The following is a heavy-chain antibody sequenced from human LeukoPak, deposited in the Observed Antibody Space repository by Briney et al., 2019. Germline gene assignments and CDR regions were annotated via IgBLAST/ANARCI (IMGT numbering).Heavy chain of an antibody. CDR3: ARSGHCSGADCYAEGIDY. CDR1: GYTFTGNG. V-gene: IGHV1-18*01. Sequence: ASVKVSCKASGYTFTGNGITWVRQAPGQGLEWMGWISGYNGNTVYAQMFQDRVTMTTDTSTSTAYMEVTNLRSDDTAMYFCARSGHCSGADCYAEGIDYWGQGTLVTVSS. CDR2: ISGYNGNT. D-gene: IGHD2-2*01. J-gene: IGHJ4*02.